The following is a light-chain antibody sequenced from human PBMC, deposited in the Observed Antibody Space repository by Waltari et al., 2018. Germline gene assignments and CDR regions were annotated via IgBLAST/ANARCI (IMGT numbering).Light chain of an antibody. CDR1: STVVGNSNY. CDR2: DVY. Sequence: QSALTPPRSVSGSPGQSVTISCTATSTVVGNSNYASWSQQHPGKAPKLIIYDVYKRPSGVPDRFSGSKSGSTASLTISGLQTEDEADYYCCSYAATSTWVFGGGTKLTVL. J-gene: IGLJ3*02. CDR3: CSYAATSTWV. V-gene: IGLV2-11*01.